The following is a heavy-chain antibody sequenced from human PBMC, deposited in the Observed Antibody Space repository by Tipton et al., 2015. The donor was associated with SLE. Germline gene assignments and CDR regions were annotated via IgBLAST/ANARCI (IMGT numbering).Heavy chain of an antibody. J-gene: IGHJ4*02. CDR2: MYYSGNT. D-gene: IGHD5-12*01. V-gene: IGHV4-59*05. Sequence: TLSLTCTVSGGSISSHYWSWIRQPPGKGLEWIGSMYYSGNTYYNPSLKSRVTISVDTSKNQFSLKLTSVTAADTAVYYCASHDIVLQSWGQGALVTVSS. CDR1: GGSISSHY. CDR3: ASHDIVLQS.